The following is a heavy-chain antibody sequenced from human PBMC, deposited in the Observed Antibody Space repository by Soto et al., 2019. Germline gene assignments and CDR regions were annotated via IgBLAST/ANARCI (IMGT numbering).Heavy chain of an antibody. CDR1: GFTFSSYW. J-gene: IGHJ4*02. CDR2: IKQDGSEK. CDR3: ARAEHYYDSSGYPLDY. V-gene: IGHV3-7*01. Sequence: PGGSLRLSCSASGFTFSSYWMSWVRQAPGKGLEWVANIKQDGSEKYYVDSVKGRFTISRDNAKNSLYLQMNSLRAEDTAVYYCARAEHYYDSSGYPLDYWGQGTLVTVSS. D-gene: IGHD3-22*01.